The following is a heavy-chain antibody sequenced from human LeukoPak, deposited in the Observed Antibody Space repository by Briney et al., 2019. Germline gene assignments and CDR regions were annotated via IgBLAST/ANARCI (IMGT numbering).Heavy chain of an antibody. CDR1: GFTFSSYW. CDR3: AKGRRYSSSFDWFDP. J-gene: IGHJ5*02. CDR2: ISWNSGSI. Sequence: GGSLRLSCAVSGFTFSSYWMNWVRQAPGKGLVWVSGISWNSGSIGYADSVKGRFTISRDNAKNSLYLQMNSLRAEDTALYYCAKGRRYSSSFDWFDPWGQGTLVTVSS. D-gene: IGHD6-13*01. V-gene: IGHV3-9*01.